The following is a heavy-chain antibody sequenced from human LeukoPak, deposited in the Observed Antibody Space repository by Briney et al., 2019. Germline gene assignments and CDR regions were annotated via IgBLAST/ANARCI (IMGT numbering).Heavy chain of an antibody. CDR3: ATNTMVRGVIRYYFDY. Sequence: ASVKVSCKVSGYTLTELSMHWVRQALGEGLEWMGGFDPEDGETIYAQKFQGRVTMTEDTSTDTAYMELSSLRSEDTAVYYCATNTMVRGVIRYYFDYWGQGTLVTVSS. CDR2: FDPEDGET. J-gene: IGHJ4*02. CDR1: GYTLTELS. D-gene: IGHD3-10*01. V-gene: IGHV1-24*01.